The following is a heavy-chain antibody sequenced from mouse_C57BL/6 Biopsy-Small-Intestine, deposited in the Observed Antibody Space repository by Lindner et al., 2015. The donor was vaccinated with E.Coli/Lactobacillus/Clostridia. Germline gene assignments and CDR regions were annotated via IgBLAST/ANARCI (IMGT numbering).Heavy chain of an antibody. V-gene: IGHV1-82*01. CDR1: GYAFSSSW. Sequence: VQLQESGPELVKPGASVKISCKASGYAFSSSWMNWVKQRPGKGLEWIGRIYPGDGDTNYNGEFKGKATLTADKSSSTAYMQLSSLTSEDSAVYFCARDYDVSYGGFAYWGQGTLVTVSA. CDR2: IYPGDGDT. J-gene: IGHJ3*01. CDR3: ARDYDVSYGGFAY. D-gene: IGHD1-1*01.